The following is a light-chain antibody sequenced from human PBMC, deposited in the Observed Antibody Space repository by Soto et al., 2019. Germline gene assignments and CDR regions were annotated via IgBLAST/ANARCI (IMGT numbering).Light chain of an antibody. CDR3: QQSDKLPWT. V-gene: IGKV3D-15*03. J-gene: IGKJ1*01. CDR1: QSVYGY. Sequence: VMTQSPATLSVSVGETATLSCRASQSVYGYFGWYQQRPGQAPGLLIYRASLRAAWVSARFSGNCSGTDFTLTISHLPSEDCALYYFQQSDKLPWTFRQGTKVDIK. CDR2: RAS.